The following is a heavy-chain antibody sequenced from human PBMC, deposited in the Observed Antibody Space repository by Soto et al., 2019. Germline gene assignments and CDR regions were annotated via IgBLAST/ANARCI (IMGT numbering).Heavy chain of an antibody. V-gene: IGHV4-39*07. D-gene: IGHD2-2*01. CDR2: VYYSGSA. CDR3: AKRWYCSRTSCYGFDY. Sequence: SETLSLTCTVSGGSISSTSYYWGWIRQPPGKGLEWIGSVYYSGSAYYNPSLRSRVTISVDTSKNQFSLKLSSVTAEDTAVYFCAKRWYCSRTSCYGFDYWGQGTLVTVSS. CDR1: GGSISSTSYY. J-gene: IGHJ4*02.